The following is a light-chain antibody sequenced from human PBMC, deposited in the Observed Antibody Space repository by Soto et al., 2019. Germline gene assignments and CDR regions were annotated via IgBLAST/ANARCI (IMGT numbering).Light chain of an antibody. CDR1: QTVLNSSNNKKY. V-gene: IGKV4-1*01. CDR3: QQYYDVPVT. Sequence: DIAMTQSPDSLDVSLGERATINCKYSQTVLNSSNNKKYLAWYQQKPGQPPNLLIYWASTRESGVPDRFSGSGSGTDFPLTISTLHAEDAAVYSCQQYYDVPVTFGQGTQWRL. J-gene: IGKJ5*01. CDR2: WAS.